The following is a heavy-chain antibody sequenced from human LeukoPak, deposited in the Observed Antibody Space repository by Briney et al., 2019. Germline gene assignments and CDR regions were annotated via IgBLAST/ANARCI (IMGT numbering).Heavy chain of an antibody. CDR2: IYYSGST. D-gene: IGHD5-12*01. Sequence: SQTLSLTCTVSGGSISSGGYYWSWIRQPPGKGLEWIGYIYYSGSTNYNPSLKSRVTISVDTSKNQFSLKLSSVTAADTAVYYCARDSGYDAGLNFDYWGQGTLVTVSS. CDR3: ARDSGYDAGLNFDY. CDR1: GGSISSGGYY. V-gene: IGHV4-61*08. J-gene: IGHJ4*02.